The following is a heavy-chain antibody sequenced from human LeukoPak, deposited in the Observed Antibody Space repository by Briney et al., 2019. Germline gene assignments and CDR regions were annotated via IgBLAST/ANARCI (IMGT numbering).Heavy chain of an antibody. V-gene: IGHV4-39*01. Sequence: PSETLSLTCTVSGGSISSSSYYWGWIRQPPGKGLEWIGSIYYSGSTYYNPSLKSRVTISVDTSKNQFSLKLSSVTAADTAVYYCATHMRFVPMRGYSYGSFDYWGQGTLVTVSS. CDR1: GGSISSSSYY. CDR2: IYYSGST. D-gene: IGHD5-18*01. CDR3: ATHMRFVPMRGYSYGSFDY. J-gene: IGHJ4*02.